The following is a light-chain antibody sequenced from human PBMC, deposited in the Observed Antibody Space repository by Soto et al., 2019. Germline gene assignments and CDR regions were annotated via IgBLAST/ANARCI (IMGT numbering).Light chain of an antibody. CDR2: AAS. J-gene: IGKJ1*01. Sequence: DIQMTQSPSSLSASVGDRVTITFLASQSISSYLNWYQQKPGKAPKLLIYAASSLQSGVPSRFSGSGSGTDFTLTISSLQPEDFATYYCQQSYSTPIWKFGQGTKVDIK. CDR1: QSISSY. CDR3: QQSYSTPIWK. V-gene: IGKV1-39*01.